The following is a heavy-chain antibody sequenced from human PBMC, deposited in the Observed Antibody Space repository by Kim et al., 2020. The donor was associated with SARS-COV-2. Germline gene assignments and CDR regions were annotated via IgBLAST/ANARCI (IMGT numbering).Heavy chain of an antibody. CDR3: ARLHLARDYYYYGMDV. J-gene: IGHJ6*02. CDR2: IYYSGST. Sequence: SETLSLTCTVSGGSISSSSYYWGWIRQPPGKGLEWIGSIYYSGSTYYNPSPKSRVTISVDTTKNQFSLKLSSVTAADTAVYYWARLHLARDYYYYGMDVWGQGTTVTVSS. CDR1: GGSISSSSYY. V-gene: IGHV4-39*01.